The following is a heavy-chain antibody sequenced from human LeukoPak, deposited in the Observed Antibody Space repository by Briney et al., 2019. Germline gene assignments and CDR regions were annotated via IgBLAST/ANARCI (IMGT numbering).Heavy chain of an antibody. CDR1: GFTFSSYA. Sequence: GRSLRLSCAASGFTFSSYAMHWVRQAPGKGLEWVAVISYDGSNKYYADSVKGRFTISRDNSKKTPYLQMNSLRAEDTGVYYCAKGTISYYDSSGPEYWGQGTLVTVSS. J-gene: IGHJ4*02. D-gene: IGHD3-22*01. CDR2: ISYDGSNK. CDR3: AKGTISYYDSSGPEY. V-gene: IGHV3-30-3*01.